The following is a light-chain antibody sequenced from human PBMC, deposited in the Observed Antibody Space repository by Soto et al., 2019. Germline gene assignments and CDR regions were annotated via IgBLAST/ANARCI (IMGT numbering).Light chain of an antibody. CDR1: SSDVGGYNY. V-gene: IGLV2-8*01. CDR2: EVS. CDR3: SSYAGSNNYV. J-gene: IGLJ1*01. Sequence: QSVLTQPPSASGSPGQSVTISCTGTSSDVGGYNYVSGYQQHPGKAPKLMIYEVSKRPSGVPDRFSGSKSGNTASLTVSGLQAEDGADYYCSSYAGSNNYVFGTGTKVTVL.